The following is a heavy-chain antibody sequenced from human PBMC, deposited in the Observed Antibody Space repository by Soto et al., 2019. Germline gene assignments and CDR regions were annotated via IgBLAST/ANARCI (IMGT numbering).Heavy chain of an antibody. J-gene: IGHJ4*02. D-gene: IGHD4-17*01. V-gene: IGHV4-34*01. CDR2: INHSGST. Sequence: KASETLSLTCAVYGGSFSGYYWSWIRQPPGKGLEWIGEINHSGSTNYNPSLKSRVTISVDTSKNQFSLKLSSVTAADTAVYYCARGWNMTTVQPNSLRFDYWGQGTLVTVSS. CDR1: GGSFSGYY. CDR3: ARGWNMTTVQPNSLRFDY.